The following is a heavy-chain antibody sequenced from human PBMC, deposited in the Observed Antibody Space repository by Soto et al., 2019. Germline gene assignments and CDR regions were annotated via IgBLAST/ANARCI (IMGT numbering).Heavy chain of an antibody. CDR2: IYYSGTT. Sequence: QVPLQESGPGLVKPSQTLSLTCTVSGGSISSEGYYWSWFRQLPGKGLEWIGDIYYSGTTYHNPSLRSRLTISGDASKNQFSLKLGSVTAADTALYYCARGRGYGYGPYYFDYWGQGTLVTVSS. V-gene: IGHV4-31*03. CDR1: GGSISSEGYY. CDR3: ARGRGYGYGPYYFDY. J-gene: IGHJ4*02. D-gene: IGHD5-18*01.